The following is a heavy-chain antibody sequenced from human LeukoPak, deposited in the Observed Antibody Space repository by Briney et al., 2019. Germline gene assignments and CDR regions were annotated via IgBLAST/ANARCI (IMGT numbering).Heavy chain of an antibody. D-gene: IGHD5-12*01. CDR1: GFSFNTYR. J-gene: IGHJ6*02. CDR2: ISSSSRYI. V-gene: IGHV3-21*01. CDR3: ARARGYDSGVFGMDV. Sequence: PGGSLRLSCVASGFSFNTYRMNWVRQAPGKGLEWVSSISSSSRYIFYPESLKGRLTISRDNAKKSLYLQISSLTDGDTAIYYCARARGYDSGVFGMDVWGQGTAVTVSS.